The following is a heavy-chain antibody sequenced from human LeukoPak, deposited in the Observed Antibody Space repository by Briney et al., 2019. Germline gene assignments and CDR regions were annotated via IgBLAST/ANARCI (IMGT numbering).Heavy chain of an antibody. V-gene: IGHV4-59*08. CDR1: GGSISSYY. CDR3: ARHEVGATEYYFDY. Sequence: SETLSLTCTVSGGSISSYYWSWIRQPPGKGLEWIGYIYYSGSTNYNPSFKSRVTISVDTSKNQFSLKLSSVTAADTAVYYCARHEVGATEYYFDYWGQGTLVTVSS. CDR2: IYYSGST. J-gene: IGHJ4*02. D-gene: IGHD1-26*01.